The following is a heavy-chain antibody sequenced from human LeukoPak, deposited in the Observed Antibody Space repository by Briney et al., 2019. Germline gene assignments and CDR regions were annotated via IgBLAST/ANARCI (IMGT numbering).Heavy chain of an antibody. J-gene: IGHJ4*02. CDR1: GFTFSSYS. V-gene: IGHV3-21*04. CDR2: ISSSSSYI. D-gene: IGHD3-22*01. CDR3: AKHRDNGDSSGYHDFDF. Sequence: SGGSLRLSCAASGFTFSSYSMNWVRQAPGKGLEWVSSISSSSSYIYYADSVKGRFTISRDNAKNSLYLQMSSLRAEDTAVYYCAKHRDNGDSSGYHDFDFWGQGTLVTVSS.